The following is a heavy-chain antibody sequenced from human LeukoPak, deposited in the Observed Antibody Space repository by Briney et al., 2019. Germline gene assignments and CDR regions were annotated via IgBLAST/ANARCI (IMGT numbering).Heavy chain of an antibody. Sequence: ASVKVSCKASGYTFTSYYMHWVRQAPGQGLEWMGIINPSGGSTSYAQKFQGRVTMTTDTSTSTVYLELSSLRSEDTAVYYCARGGVRTTAAGDFWGQRTLVTVSS. CDR3: ARGGVRTTAAGDF. D-gene: IGHD6-13*01. CDR2: INPSGGST. V-gene: IGHV1-46*01. J-gene: IGHJ4*02. CDR1: GYTFTSYY.